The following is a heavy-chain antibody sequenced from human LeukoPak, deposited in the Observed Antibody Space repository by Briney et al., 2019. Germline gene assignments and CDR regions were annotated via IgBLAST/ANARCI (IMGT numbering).Heavy chain of an antibody. J-gene: IGHJ3*02. CDR1: GYTFTKYG. Sequence: ASVKVSCKASGYTFTKYGVNWVRQAPGQGLEWMGWISAYNGNTNYAQKLQGRVTMTTDTSTSTAYMELRSLRSDDTAMYYCARDLTYYYDGSGYDAFDIWGQGTMVTVSS. V-gene: IGHV1-18*01. CDR3: ARDLTYYYDGSGYDAFDI. D-gene: IGHD3-22*01. CDR2: ISAYNGNT.